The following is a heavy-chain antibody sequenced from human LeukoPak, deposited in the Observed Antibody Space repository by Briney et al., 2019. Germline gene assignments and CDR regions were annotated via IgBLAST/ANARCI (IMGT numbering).Heavy chain of an antibody. CDR3: AKGPTSMITVGDAFDI. V-gene: IGHV3-30*02. J-gene: IGHJ3*02. CDR1: GFPFSNYG. D-gene: IGHD3-16*01. Sequence: GGSLRLYCAASGFPFSNYGMHWVRQAPGKGLEWVAFTRDDGNNKFYADSVKGRFTISRDNSKNTLYLQMSSLKPEDTAAYFCAKGPTSMITVGDAFDIWGQGTMVTVSS. CDR2: TRDDGNNK.